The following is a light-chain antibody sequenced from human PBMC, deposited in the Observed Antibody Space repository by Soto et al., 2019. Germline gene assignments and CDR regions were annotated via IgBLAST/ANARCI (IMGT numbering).Light chain of an antibody. CDR1: QSVSSSF. CDR2: RAS. Sequence: EIVLTQSPGTLSLSPGERATLSCRASQSVSSSFLAWYQQKPGQAPRLLIYRASSRATGIPDRFSGSGSGTDFTLTISRLEPEDFAVYYCQQYGSSPQWTFGQGTKVDI. CDR3: QQYGSSPQWT. J-gene: IGKJ1*01. V-gene: IGKV3-20*01.